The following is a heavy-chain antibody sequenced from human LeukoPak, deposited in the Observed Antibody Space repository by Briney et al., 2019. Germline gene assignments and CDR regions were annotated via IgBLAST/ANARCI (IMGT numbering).Heavy chain of an antibody. Sequence: GGSLRLSCAASGFTFSSYAMHWVRQAPGKGLEWVAVISYDGSNKYYADSVKGRFTISRDNSKNTLYLQMNSLRAEDTAVYYCARVRDGDPHWGQGTLVTVSS. V-gene: IGHV3-30-3*01. J-gene: IGHJ4*02. CDR2: ISYDGSNK. CDR1: GFTFSSYA. D-gene: IGHD4-17*01. CDR3: ARVRDGDPH.